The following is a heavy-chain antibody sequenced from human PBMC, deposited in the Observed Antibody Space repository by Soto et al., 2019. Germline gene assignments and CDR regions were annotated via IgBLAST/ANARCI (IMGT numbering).Heavy chain of an antibody. CDR2: INPKFGDT. V-gene: IGHV1-2*02. J-gene: IGHJ6*02. CDR3: ARNMDYYYGRGSGNGHGV. Sequence: QVRLVQSGAEVKEPGDSVRVSCEASGYTFTAYYIHWVRQAPGQGLEWMGWINPKFGDTGYAQDFQGRVSMTSDMSISTVYMELSRLTSADTAMYYRARNMDYYYGRGSGNGHGVWGQGTTVTVFS. D-gene: IGHD3-10*02. CDR1: GYTFTAYY.